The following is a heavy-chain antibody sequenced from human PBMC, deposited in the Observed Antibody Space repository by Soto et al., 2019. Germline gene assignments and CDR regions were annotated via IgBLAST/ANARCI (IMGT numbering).Heavy chain of an antibody. V-gene: IGHV1-3*01. Sequence: ASVKVSCKASGYTFTSYAMHWVRQAPGQRLEWMGRINAGNGNTKYSQKFQGRVTITRDTSASTAYMELSSLRSEDTAVYYCARRLNSSGWYLDYWGQGTLVTVSS. D-gene: IGHD6-19*01. CDR1: GYTFTSYA. CDR3: ARRLNSSGWYLDY. CDR2: INAGNGNT. J-gene: IGHJ4*02.